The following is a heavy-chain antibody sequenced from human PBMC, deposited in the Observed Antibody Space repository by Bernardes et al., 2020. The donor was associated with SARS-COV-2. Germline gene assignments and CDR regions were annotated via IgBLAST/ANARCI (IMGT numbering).Heavy chain of an antibody. CDR3: ARHFTGHITIFGVVTLSNWFDP. J-gene: IGHJ5*02. CDR1: GGSISSYY. CDR2: IYSSGST. V-gene: IGHV4-59*05. Sequence: SETLFLTCTVSGGSISSYYWSWIRQPAGKGLEWIGRIYSSGSTYYNPSLKSRVTISVDTSKNQFSLKLSSVTAADTAVYYCARHFTGHITIFGVVTLSNWFDPWGQGTLVTVSS. D-gene: IGHD3-3*01.